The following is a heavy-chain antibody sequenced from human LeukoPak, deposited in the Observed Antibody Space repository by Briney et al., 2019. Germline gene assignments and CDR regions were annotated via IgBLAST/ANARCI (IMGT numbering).Heavy chain of an antibody. D-gene: IGHD6-13*01. CDR1: GYTFTSYY. J-gene: IGHJ6*03. CDR2: IIPIFGTA. CDR3: GSSWNNYYYYYYMDV. V-gene: IGHV1-69*13. Sequence: SVKVSCKASGYTFTSYYMHWVRQAPGQGLEWMGGIIPIFGTANYAQKFQGRVTITADESTSTAYMELSSLRSEDTAVYYCGSSWNNYYYYYYMDVWGKGTTVTISS.